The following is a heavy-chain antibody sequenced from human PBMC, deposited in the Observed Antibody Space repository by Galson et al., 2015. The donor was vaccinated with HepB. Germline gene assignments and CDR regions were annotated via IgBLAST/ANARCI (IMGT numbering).Heavy chain of an antibody. CDR1: GYTFTSYA. V-gene: IGHV1-3*01. Sequence: SVKVSCKASGYTFTSYAMHWVRQAPGQRLEWMGWINAGNGNTKYSQKFQGRVTITRDTSASTAYMELSSLRSEDTAVYYCARSALRDYYDSSGYYPDYWGQGTLVTVSS. D-gene: IGHD3-22*01. J-gene: IGHJ4*02. CDR3: ARSALRDYYDSSGYYPDY. CDR2: INAGNGNT.